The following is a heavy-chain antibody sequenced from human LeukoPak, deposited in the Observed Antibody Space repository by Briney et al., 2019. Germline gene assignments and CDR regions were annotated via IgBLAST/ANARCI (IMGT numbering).Heavy chain of an antibody. D-gene: IGHD3-10*01. Sequence: PSETLSLTCAVSGGSISSSNWWSWVRQPPGKGLEWIGEIYHSGSTNYNPSLKSRVTISVDKSKNQFSLKLSSVTAADTAVYYCARSPITMVRGVMIVNWFDPWGQGTLVTVSS. V-gene: IGHV4-4*02. CDR2: IYHSGST. J-gene: IGHJ5*02. CDR3: ARSPITMVRGVMIVNWFDP. CDR1: GGSISSSNW.